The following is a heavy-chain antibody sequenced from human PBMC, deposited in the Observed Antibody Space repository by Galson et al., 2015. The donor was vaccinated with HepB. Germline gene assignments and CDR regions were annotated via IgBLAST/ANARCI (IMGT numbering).Heavy chain of an antibody. CDR1: GFTFSSYA. CDR2: ISYDGSNK. Sequence: SLRLSCAASGFTFSSYAMHWVRQAPGKGLEWVTVISYDGSNKYYADSVKGRFTISRDNSKNTLYLQMNSLRAEDTAVYYCAREGYSGLRKSGAFDIWGQGTMVTVSS. V-gene: IGHV3-30*04. J-gene: IGHJ3*02. CDR3: AREGYSGLRKSGAFDI. D-gene: IGHD5-12*01.